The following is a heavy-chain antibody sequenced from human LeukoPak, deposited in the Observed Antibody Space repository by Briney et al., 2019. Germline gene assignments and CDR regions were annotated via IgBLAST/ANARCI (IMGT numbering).Heavy chain of an antibody. CDR2: INPNSGGT. J-gene: IGHJ4*02. Sequence: GASVKVSCTASGYTFTGYYMHWVRQAPGQGLEWMGWINPNSGGTNYAQKFQGRVTMTRDTSISTAYMELSRLRSDDTAVYYCARDQYYYDSSGYYITIPYYFDYWGQGTLVTVSS. CDR3: ARDQYYYDSSGYYITIPYYFDY. CDR1: GYTFTGYY. D-gene: IGHD3-22*01. V-gene: IGHV1-2*02.